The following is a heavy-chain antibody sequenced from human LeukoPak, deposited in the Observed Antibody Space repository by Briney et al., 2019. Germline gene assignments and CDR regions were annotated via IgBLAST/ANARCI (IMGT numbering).Heavy chain of an antibody. CDR1: GYTLTELS. V-gene: IGHV1-69*13. D-gene: IGHD2-2*01. CDR3: ARDRFGRSNSYIFDN. J-gene: IGHJ4*02. CDR2: LIPVFETP. Sequence: SVKVSCKVSGYTLTELSMHWVRQAPGQGLEWMGGLIPVFETPNYAQKFQGRVTITADESTSTVSMELGSLRSEDTAVYYCARDRFGRSNSYIFDNWGQGTLVTVFS.